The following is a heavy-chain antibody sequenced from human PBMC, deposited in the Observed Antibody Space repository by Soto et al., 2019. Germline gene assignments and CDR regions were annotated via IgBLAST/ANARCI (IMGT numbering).Heavy chain of an antibody. V-gene: IGHV4-59*01. Sequence: PETLSLTCTLPGGSISSYYRSWIRQPPRTGLEWIGYTPYSGSTNYHPSLKTRVTISVDRSKNPFSLKLTSVTAADTAVYYCARVRPSYRDVYNSLDSWCQGTLVTVSS. CDR1: GGSISSYY. CDR2: TPYSGST. D-gene: IGHD1-1*01. CDR3: ARVRPSYRDVYNSLDS. J-gene: IGHJ4*02.